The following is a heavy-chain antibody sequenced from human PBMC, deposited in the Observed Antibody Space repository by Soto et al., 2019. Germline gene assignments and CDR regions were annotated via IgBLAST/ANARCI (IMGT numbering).Heavy chain of an antibody. D-gene: IGHD3-3*01. CDR2: ISSNGGST. CDR1: GFTFSSYA. J-gene: IGHJ4*02. Sequence: GGSLRLSCSASGFTFSSYAMHWVRQAPGKGLEYVSAISSNGGSTYYADSVKGRFTISRDNSKNTLYLQMSSLRAEDTAVYYCVNRQIDSEPGITIFGVGQNDAGIGLVDYWGQGTLVTVSS. V-gene: IGHV3-64D*08. CDR3: VNRQIDSEPGITIFGVGQNDAGIGLVDY.